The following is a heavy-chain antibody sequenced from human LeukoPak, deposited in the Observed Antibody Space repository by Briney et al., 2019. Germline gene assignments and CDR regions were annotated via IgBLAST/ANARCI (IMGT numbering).Heavy chain of an antibody. CDR2: IKHSGST. V-gene: IGHV4-34*01. J-gene: IGHJ5*02. CDR1: GGSFSVYY. CDR3: ARAAHLRFLEENWFDP. Sequence: SETLSLTCAVYGGSFSVYYWSWIRQPPGKGLEWIGEIKHSGSTNYNPSLKSRVTISVDTSKNQFSLKLSSVTAADTAVYYCARAAHLRFLEENWFDPWGQGTLVTVSS. D-gene: IGHD3-3*01.